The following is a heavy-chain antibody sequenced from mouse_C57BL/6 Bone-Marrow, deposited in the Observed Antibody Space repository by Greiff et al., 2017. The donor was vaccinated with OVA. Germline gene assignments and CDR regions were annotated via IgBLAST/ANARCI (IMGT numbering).Heavy chain of an antibody. D-gene: IGHD1-1*01. CDR1: GYTFTSYG. J-gene: IGHJ3*01. V-gene: IGHV1-81*01. CDR2: IYPRSGNT. CDR3: ARRGYYGSSLGWFAY. Sequence: QVQLQQSGAELARPGASVKLSCKASGYTFTSYGISWVKQRTGQGLEWIGEIYPRSGNTYYNEKFKGKATLTADKSSSTAYMELRSLTSEDSAVYFCARRGYYGSSLGWFAYWGQGTLVTVSA.